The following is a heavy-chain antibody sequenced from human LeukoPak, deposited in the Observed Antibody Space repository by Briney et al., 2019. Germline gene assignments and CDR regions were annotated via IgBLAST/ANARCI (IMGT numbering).Heavy chain of an antibody. J-gene: IGHJ4*02. D-gene: IGHD3-16*02. V-gene: IGHV4-34*01. CDR3: ARGGYYDYVWGSYRLSHYFDY. Sequence: PSGTLSLTCAVYGGSFSGYYWSWIRQPPGKGLEWIGEINHSGSTNYNPSLKSRVTISVDTSKNQFSLKLSSVTAADTAVYYCARGGYYDYVWGSYRLSHYFDYWGQGTLVTVSS. CDR1: GGSFSGYY. CDR2: INHSGST.